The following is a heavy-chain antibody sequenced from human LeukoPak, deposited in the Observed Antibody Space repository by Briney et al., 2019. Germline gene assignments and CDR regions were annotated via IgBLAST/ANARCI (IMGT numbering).Heavy chain of an antibody. J-gene: IGHJ4*02. CDR1: GFAFGSCA. V-gene: IGHV3-23*01. CDR2: IRGDGAET. CDR3: AKDEADDSSGYSAY. D-gene: IGHD3-22*01. Sequence: QLGGSLRLSCADSGFAFGSCAMSWVRQAPEKGLEWVSAIRGDGAETYYADSVKGRFTISRDISRNTLYLQMNSLRAEDTAVYYCAKDEADDSSGYSAYWGQGTLVTVSS.